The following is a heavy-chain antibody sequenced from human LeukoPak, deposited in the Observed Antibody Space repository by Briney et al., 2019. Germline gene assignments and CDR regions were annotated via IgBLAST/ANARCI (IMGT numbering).Heavy chain of an antibody. CDR2: INHSGST. CDR1: GGSFSGYY. J-gene: IGHJ4*02. D-gene: IGHD4-17*01. V-gene: IGHV4-34*01. CDR3: ARGTQYGDYVGLYD. Sequence: SETLSLTCAVYGGSFSGYYWSWIRQPPGKGLEWVGEINHSGSTNYNPSLKSRVTVSVDTSKNQFSLKLSSVTAADTAVYYCARGTQYGDYVGLYDWGQGTLVTVS.